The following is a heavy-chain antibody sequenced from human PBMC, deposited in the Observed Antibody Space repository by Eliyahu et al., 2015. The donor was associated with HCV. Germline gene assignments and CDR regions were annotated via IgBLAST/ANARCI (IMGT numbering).Heavy chain of an antibody. V-gene: IGHV1-46*01. CDR2: T. J-gene: IGHJ2*01. Sequence: TTYAPRFRGRITMTRDTSTSTLYMELSNLRSEDTALYYCARGSGVRAYYYFDLWGPGTLVTVSS. D-gene: IGHD6-25*01. CDR3: ARGSGVRAYYYFDL.